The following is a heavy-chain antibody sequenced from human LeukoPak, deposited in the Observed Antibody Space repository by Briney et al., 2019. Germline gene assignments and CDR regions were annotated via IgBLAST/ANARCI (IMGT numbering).Heavy chain of an antibody. J-gene: IGHJ3*02. CDR2: INPSGGST. Sequence: ASVKVSCKASGYTFTSYYMHWVRQAPGQGLEWMGIINPSGGSTSCAQKFQGRVTMTRDTSTSTVYMELSSLRSEDTAVYYCARDGETAYCTNGVCYFDAFDIWGQGTMVTVSS. CDR3: ARDGETAYCTNGVCYFDAFDI. CDR1: GYTFTSYY. V-gene: IGHV1-46*01. D-gene: IGHD2-8*01.